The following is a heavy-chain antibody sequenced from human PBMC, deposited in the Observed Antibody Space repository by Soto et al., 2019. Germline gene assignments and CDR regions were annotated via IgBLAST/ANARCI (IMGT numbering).Heavy chain of an antibody. CDR1: GFIFSSSG. D-gene: IGHD3-10*01. Sequence: QVQLVESGGGVVQPGKSLRLSCAASGFIFSSSGMHWVRQAPGKGLEWVAFIWSDGINKYYADSVKGRFTISRDNSKNTVYLQMTSLRAEDTAVYFCARDSLSVLRGIHHGLDVWGQGTTVTVSS. CDR2: IWSDGINK. V-gene: IGHV3-33*01. CDR3: ARDSLSVLRGIHHGLDV. J-gene: IGHJ6*02.